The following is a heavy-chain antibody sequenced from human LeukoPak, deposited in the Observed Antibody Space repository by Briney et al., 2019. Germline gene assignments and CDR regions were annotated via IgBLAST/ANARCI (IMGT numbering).Heavy chain of an antibody. CDR3: AITPPQWLVPY. J-gene: IGHJ4*02. V-gene: IGHV3-48*04. D-gene: IGHD6-19*01. CDR2: ISSSSSTI. CDR1: GFTFSTYW. Sequence: PGGSLRLSCEASGFTFSTYWMTWVRQAPGKGLEWVSYISSSSSTIYYADSVKGRFTISRDNAKNSLYLQMNSLRAEDTAVYYCAITPPQWLVPYWGQGTLVTVSS.